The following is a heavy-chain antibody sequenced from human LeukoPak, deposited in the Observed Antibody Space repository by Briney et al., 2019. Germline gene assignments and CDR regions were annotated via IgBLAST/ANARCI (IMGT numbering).Heavy chain of an antibody. Sequence: SETLSLTCTVSGDSINSLDLWSWVRQHPGQGLEWIGNIYYNGSTYYNPSLKSRLSISVDTSKNQFSLKLSSVTAADTAVYYCARGRYYYDSSGYHEGYWYFDLWGRGTLVTVPS. CDR2: IYYNGST. V-gene: IGHV4-30-4*02. CDR3: ARGRYYYDSSGYHEGYWYFDL. D-gene: IGHD3-22*01. CDR1: GDSINSLDL. J-gene: IGHJ2*01.